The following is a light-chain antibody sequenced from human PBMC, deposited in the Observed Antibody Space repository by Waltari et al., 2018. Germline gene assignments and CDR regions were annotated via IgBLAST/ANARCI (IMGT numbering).Light chain of an antibody. CDR2: GAS. CDR1: QSVGRS. V-gene: IGKV3-20*01. CDR3: QHYLRLPVT. Sequence: EIALTQSPGTLSLSVGERATVSCRASQSVGRSLCWYQQKHDQAPRLLIYGASTRATGIPDRFSGSGSGTDFSLTISRLEPDDFAVYYCQHYLRLPVTFGQGTTVEI. J-gene: IGKJ1*01.